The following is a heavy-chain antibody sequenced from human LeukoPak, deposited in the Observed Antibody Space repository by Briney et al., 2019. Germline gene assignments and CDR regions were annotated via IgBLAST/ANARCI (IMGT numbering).Heavy chain of an antibody. CDR2: IYPGDSDT. D-gene: IGHD4-17*01. Sequence: GESLQISCKGSGYSFTSYWIGWVRQMPGKGREWMGIIYPGDSDTRYSPSFQGQVTISADKSISTAYLQWSSLKASDTAMYYCARPRPGDYDAFDIWGQGTMVTVSS. CDR3: ARPRPGDYDAFDI. V-gene: IGHV5-51*01. CDR1: GYSFTSYW. J-gene: IGHJ3*02.